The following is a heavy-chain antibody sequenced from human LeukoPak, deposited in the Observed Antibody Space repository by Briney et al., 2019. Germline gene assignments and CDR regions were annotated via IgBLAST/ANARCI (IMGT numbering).Heavy chain of an antibody. CDR2: INPNSGGT. V-gene: IGHV1-2*02. D-gene: IGHD1-26*01. Sequence: ASVKVSCKASGYTFTGYYMHWVRQAPGQGLEWMGWINPNSGGTNYAQKFQGRVTMTRDTSISTAYMELSRLRSDDTAVYYCAREGYSGSFGDAFDIWGQGTMVTVSS. CDR1: GYTFTGYY. CDR3: AREGYSGSFGDAFDI. J-gene: IGHJ3*02.